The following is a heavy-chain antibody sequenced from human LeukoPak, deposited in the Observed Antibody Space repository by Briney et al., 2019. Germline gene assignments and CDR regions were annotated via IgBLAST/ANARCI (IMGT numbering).Heavy chain of an antibody. V-gene: IGHV4-59*08. Sequence: PSETLSLTCTVSGGSLTNYYWSWIRQPPGRGPEFVGYNYYTGSTYYNPSLNSRVTISLNTSKNQFSLTLTSVTAADTAVYFCARLSPHYDSGGEFDYWGQGSLVTVSS. CDR2: NYYTGST. CDR1: GGSLTNYY. D-gene: IGHD3-10*01. J-gene: IGHJ4*02. CDR3: ARLSPHYDSGGEFDY.